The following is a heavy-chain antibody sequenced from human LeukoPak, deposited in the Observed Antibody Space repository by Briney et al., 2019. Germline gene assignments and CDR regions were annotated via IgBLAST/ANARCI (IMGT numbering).Heavy chain of an antibody. CDR3: ARDPLRAAAGKSYYYMDV. J-gene: IGHJ6*03. V-gene: IGHV3-48*01. CDR2: ISSSSSTI. CDR1: GFTFSSYS. D-gene: IGHD6-13*01. Sequence: GGSLRLSCAASGFTFSSYSMNWVRQAPGKGLEWVSYISSSSSTIYYADSVKGRFTISRDNAKNSLYLQMNSLRAEDTAVYYCARDPLRAAAGKSYYYMDVWGKGTTVTVSS.